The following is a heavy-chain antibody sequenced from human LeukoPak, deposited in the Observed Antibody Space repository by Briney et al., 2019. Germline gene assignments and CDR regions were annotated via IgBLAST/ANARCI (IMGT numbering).Heavy chain of an antibody. J-gene: IGHJ6*02. D-gene: IGHD3-3*01. CDR1: GFTFSNAW. V-gene: IGHV3-15*01. CDR2: IKSKTDGGTT. Sequence: GGSLRLSCAASGFTFSNAWMSWVRQAPGKGLEWVGHIKSKTDGGTTDYAAPVKGRFTISRDDSKNTLYLQMNSLKTEDTAVYYCARTISYYYYGMDVWGQGTTVTVSS. CDR3: ARTISYYYYGMDV.